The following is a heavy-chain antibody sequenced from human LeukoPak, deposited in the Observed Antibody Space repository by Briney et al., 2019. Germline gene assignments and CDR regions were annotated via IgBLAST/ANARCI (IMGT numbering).Heavy chain of an antibody. CDR3: AKVDSGIVATGSPYFDY. CDR2: ISGSGGST. D-gene: IGHD6-13*01. CDR1: GFTFSSYE. J-gene: IGHJ4*02. V-gene: IGHV3-23*01. Sequence: PGGSLRLSCAASGFTFSSYEMNWVRQAPGKGLEWVSAISGSGGSTYYADSVKGRFTISRDNSKNTLYLQMNSLRAEDTAVYYCAKVDSGIVATGSPYFDYWGQGTLVTVSS.